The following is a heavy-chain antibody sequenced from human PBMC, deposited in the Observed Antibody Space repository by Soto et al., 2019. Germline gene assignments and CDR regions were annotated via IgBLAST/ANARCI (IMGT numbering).Heavy chain of an antibody. CDR2: IYHTRTT. Sequence: PSETLSLTCAVSGYAMRSGFYWAWIRQPPGKRLEWIGNIYHTRTTYYNPSLTTRVTMSVDTSKNQFSLRLSSVTAADTAVVYCARVGTVGMAGSPGDSWGQGTLVTVSS. CDR3: ARVGTVGMAGSPGDS. J-gene: IGHJ4*02. D-gene: IGHD6-19*01. CDR1: GYAMRSGFY. V-gene: IGHV4-38-2*01.